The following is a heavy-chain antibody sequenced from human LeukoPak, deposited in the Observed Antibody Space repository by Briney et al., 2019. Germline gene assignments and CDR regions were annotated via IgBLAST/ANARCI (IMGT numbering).Heavy chain of an antibody. D-gene: IGHD3-10*01. CDR1: GFTFSSYG. CDR2: ISGSGGST. V-gene: IGHV3-23*01. CDR3: AKVAVYYGSGSYPLHMDV. J-gene: IGHJ6*03. Sequence: GGTLRLSCAASGFTFSSYGMSWVRQAPGKGLEWVSAISGSGGSTYYADSVKGRFTISRDNSKNTLYLQMNSLRAEDTAVYYCAKVAVYYGSGSYPLHMDVWGKGTTVTISS.